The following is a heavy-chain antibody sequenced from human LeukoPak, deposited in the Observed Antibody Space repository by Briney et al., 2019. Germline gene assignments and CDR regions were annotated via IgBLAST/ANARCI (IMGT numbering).Heavy chain of an antibody. CDR3: AASPHDYSYPSNYYFDY. CDR1: GFNFTSSV. Sequence: GASVKVSCKAAGFNFTSSVVQWVRQARGQRLEWIGWIVVGSGNTNYAQKIQERVTITRDMSTSTAYMELSSLRSEDTAVYYCAASPHDYSYPSNYYFDYWGQGTLVTVSS. CDR2: IVVGSGNT. D-gene: IGHD4-11*01. V-gene: IGHV1-58*01. J-gene: IGHJ4*02.